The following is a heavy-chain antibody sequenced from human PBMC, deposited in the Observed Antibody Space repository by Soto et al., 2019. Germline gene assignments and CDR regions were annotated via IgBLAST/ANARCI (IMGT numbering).Heavy chain of an antibody. V-gene: IGHV3-43D*04. CDR2: ISWDGGST. Sequence: PGGSLRLSCAASGFTFDDYAMHWVRQAPGKGLEWVSLISWDGGSTYYADSAKGRFTISRDNSKNSLYLQMNSLRAEDTALYYCAKDRRSGSSYFDYWGQGTLVTVSS. J-gene: IGHJ4*02. CDR3: AKDRRSGSSYFDY. CDR1: GFTFDDYA. D-gene: IGHD6-6*01.